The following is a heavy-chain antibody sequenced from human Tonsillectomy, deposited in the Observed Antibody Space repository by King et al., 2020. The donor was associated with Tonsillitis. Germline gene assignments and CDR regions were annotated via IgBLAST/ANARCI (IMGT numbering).Heavy chain of an antibody. J-gene: IGHJ3*02. CDR2: IIPILGIA. D-gene: IGHD4-17*01. V-gene: IGHV1-69*09. CDR1: GGTFSSYA. CDR3: AREGGYNGDYVKVGVAFDI. Sequence: QLVQSGAEVKKPGPSVKVSCKASGGTFSSYAISWVRQAPGQGLEWMRRIIPILGIANYAQKFQGRVTITADKYTSTAYVELSSLRSEDTAAYYGAREGGYNGDYVKVGVAFDIWGQGTMVTVSS.